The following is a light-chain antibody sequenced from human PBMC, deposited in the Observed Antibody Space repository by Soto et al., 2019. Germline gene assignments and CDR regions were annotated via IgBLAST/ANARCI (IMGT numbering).Light chain of an antibody. CDR3: QQLNSYPFFT. J-gene: IGKJ3*01. Sequence: IQLTQSPSSLSASVGDRVTITCRASQAISSYLAWYQQKPGKAPKLLIYAASTLQSGVPSRFSGSGSCTNFTLTISSLQPEDVVTYYCQQLNSYPFFTFGPGTKVDIK. CDR1: QAISSY. CDR2: AAS. V-gene: IGKV1-9*01.